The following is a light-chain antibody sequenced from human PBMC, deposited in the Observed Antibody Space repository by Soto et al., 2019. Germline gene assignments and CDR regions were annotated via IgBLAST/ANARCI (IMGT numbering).Light chain of an antibody. CDR3: SSYTSSSTYV. CDR1: ISDVGTYNY. CDR2: EVT. V-gene: IGLV2-14*01. Sequence: QSALTQPASVSGSPGQSITISCTGTISDVGTYNYVSWYQQHPGNAPKLMIYEVTNRPSGVSDRFSGSKSGNTASLTISGLQAEDEADYYCSSYTSSSTYVFGTGTSSPS. J-gene: IGLJ1*01.